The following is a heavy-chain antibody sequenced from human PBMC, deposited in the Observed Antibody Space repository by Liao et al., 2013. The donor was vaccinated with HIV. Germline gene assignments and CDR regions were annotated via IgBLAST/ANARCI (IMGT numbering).Heavy chain of an antibody. V-gene: IGHV4-59*08. CDR2: IYYSGST. J-gene: IGHJ4*02. Sequence: QVQLQESGPGLVKPSETLSLTCTVSGGSISYYYWTWIRQIPGKGLEWIGYIYYSGSTNYSPSLKSRVTISVDTSKNQFSLKLSSVTAADTAVYYCARGREQWLVPGFDYWGQGTLVTVSS. CDR1: GGSISYYY. CDR3: ARGREQWLVPGFDY. D-gene: IGHD6-19*01.